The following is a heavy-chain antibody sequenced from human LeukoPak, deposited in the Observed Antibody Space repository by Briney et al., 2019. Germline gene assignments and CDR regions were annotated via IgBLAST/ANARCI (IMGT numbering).Heavy chain of an antibody. D-gene: IGHD3-9*01. CDR3: ARRRLRYGSSYYFDY. Sequence: SETLSLTCAVYGESFSGYYWSWIRQPPGKGLEWIGEINHSGSTNYNPSLKSRVTISVDTSKNQFSLKLSSVTAADTAVYYCARRRLRYGSSYYFDYWGQGTLVTVSS. V-gene: IGHV4-34*01. CDR1: GESFSGYY. CDR2: INHSGST. J-gene: IGHJ4*02.